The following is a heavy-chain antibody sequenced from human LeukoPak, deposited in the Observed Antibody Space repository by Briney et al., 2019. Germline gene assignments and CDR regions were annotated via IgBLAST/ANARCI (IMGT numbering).Heavy chain of an antibody. V-gene: IGHV1-2*02. Sequence: ASVKVSCKASGYTFTDYWMHWVRHAPGQRPEYMSWSHPNNGGTHFTQKFQGRFSVTRDTSTSTIYMEVSRLTSDDTAVYYCVGEGRTYSGDPQGSFDYWGQGTLVTVSS. CDR1: GYTFTDYW. CDR3: VGEGRTYSGDPQGSFDY. CDR2: SHPNNGGT. D-gene: IGHD5-12*01. J-gene: IGHJ4*02.